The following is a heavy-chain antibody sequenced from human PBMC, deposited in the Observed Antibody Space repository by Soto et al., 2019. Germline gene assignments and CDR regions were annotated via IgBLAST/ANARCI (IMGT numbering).Heavy chain of an antibody. CDR1: GFTFSSYG. CDR2: ISYDGSNK. D-gene: IGHD6-13*01. CDR3: AKVPKQLAVSX. Sequence: TGGSLRLSFAASGFTFSSYGMHWVRQAPGKGLEGVAFISYDGSNKYYAYSVKVRLTISRDNSKNTLYLQMNSRRAEDTAVYYCAKVPKQLAVSXWGQGTTVTVSX. V-gene: IGHV3-30*18. J-gene: IGHJ6*02.